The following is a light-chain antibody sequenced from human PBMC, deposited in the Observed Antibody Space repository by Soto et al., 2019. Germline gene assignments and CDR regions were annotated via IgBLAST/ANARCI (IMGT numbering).Light chain of an antibody. CDR1: SSDVGSYNL. CDR2: EVS. J-gene: IGLJ2*01. V-gene: IGLV2-23*02. Sequence: QSVLTQPASVSGSPGQSITISCTGTSSDVGSYNLVSWYQQHPGKAPKLMIYEVSKRPSGVSNRFSGSKSGNTASLTISGLQAENEADYYCVSYAGGRTVLFGGGTQLTVL. CDR3: VSYAGGRTVL.